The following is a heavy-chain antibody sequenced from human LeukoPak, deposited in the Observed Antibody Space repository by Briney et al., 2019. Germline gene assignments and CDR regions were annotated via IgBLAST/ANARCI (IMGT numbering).Heavy chain of an antibody. CDR2: INHSGST. CDR3: ASRSLGQQFSLQNRFDP. D-gene: IGHD3-16*01. V-gene: IGHV4-34*01. Sequence: PSETLSLTCAVYGGSFSGYYWSWLRQPPGKGLEWIGEINHSGSTNYNPSLTSRVTISVDTSKNQFSLKLSSVTAADTPVYYCASRSLGQQFSLQNRFDPWGQGTLVTVSS. J-gene: IGHJ5*02. CDR1: GGSFSGYY.